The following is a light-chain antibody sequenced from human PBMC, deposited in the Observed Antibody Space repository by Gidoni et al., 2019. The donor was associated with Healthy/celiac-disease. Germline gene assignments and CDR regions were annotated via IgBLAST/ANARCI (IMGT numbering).Light chain of an antibody. J-gene: IGLJ3*02. CDR3: SSYTSSSTLWV. Sequence: QSALTQPASLSGSPGQSITISCTGTSSDVGGYNYVSWYHQHPGKAPKLMIYDVSNRPSGVSNRFSGSKSGNTASLTISGLQAEDEADYYCSSYTSSSTLWVFGGGTKLTVL. V-gene: IGLV2-14*01. CDR1: SSDVGGYNY. CDR2: DVS.